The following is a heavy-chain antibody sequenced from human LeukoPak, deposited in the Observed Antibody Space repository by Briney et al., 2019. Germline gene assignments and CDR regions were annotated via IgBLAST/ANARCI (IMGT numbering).Heavy chain of an antibody. J-gene: IGHJ5*02. D-gene: IGHD3-10*01. CDR1: GYTLTGYY. CDR3: AREGLNMVRGVIPKEAWGWFDP. V-gene: IGHV1-46*01. Sequence: ASVKVSCKASGYTLTGYYMHWVRQAPGQGLEWMGIINPSGGSTSYAQKFQGRVTMTRDMSTSTDYMELSSLRSEDTAVYYCAREGLNMVRGVIPKEAWGWFDPWGQGTLVTVSS. CDR2: INPSGGST.